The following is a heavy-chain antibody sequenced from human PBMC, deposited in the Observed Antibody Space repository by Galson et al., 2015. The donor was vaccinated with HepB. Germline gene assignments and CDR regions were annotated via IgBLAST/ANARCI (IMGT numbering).Heavy chain of an antibody. CDR2: MYNSGDT. CDR1: GFPVSGNY. J-gene: IGHJ4*02. CDR3: ARMYDTSGPMFY. Sequence: SLRLSCAASGFPVSGNYMTWVRQAPGKGLEWVSMMYNSGDTYYTDSVKGRFTISRDISKNTVYLQMSSLRAEDTALYYCARMYDTSGPMFYWGQGTLVTVSS. V-gene: IGHV3-53*01. D-gene: IGHD3-22*01.